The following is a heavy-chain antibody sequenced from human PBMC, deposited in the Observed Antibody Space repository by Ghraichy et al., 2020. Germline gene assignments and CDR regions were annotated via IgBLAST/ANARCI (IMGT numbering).Heavy chain of an antibody. CDR2: IYSDGSIT. J-gene: IGHJ4*02. V-gene: IGHV3-74*01. CDR1: GFTFSKYW. D-gene: IGHD5-24*01. CDR3: TRTDGYDSPFDL. Sequence: GGSLRLACAASGFTFSKYWMHWVRQAPGKGLVWVSRIYSDGSITSYPDSVKGRLTISRDNIRNTVYLHMNSLTAEDTAMYYCTRTDGYDSPFDLWGQGILVTVSS.